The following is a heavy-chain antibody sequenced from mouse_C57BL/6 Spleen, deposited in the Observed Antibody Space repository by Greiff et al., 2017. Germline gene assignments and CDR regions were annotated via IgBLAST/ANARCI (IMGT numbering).Heavy chain of an antibody. D-gene: IGHD1-1*01. V-gene: IGHV1-69*01. Sequence: QVQLQQSGAELVMPGASVKLSCKASGYTFTSYWMHWVKQRPGQGLEGIGEIDPSDSYTNYNQKFKGKSTLTVDKSSSTAYMQLSSLTSEDSAVYYCARWDYGSSYGYWGQGTTLTVSS. CDR3: ARWDYGSSYGY. CDR2: IDPSDSYT. J-gene: IGHJ2*01. CDR1: GYTFTSYW.